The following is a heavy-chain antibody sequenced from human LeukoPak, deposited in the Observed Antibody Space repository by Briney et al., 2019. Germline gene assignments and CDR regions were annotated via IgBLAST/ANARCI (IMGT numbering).Heavy chain of an antibody. Sequence: PGGSLRLSCAASGFTFSSYGMHWVRQAPGKGLEWVAVISYDGSNKYYADSVKGRFTISRDNSKNTLSLQMNSLRAEDTAIYYCARTGFSYGSLVGATFGFDYWGQGTLVTVSS. CDR3: ARTGFSYGSLVGATFGFDY. J-gene: IGHJ4*02. CDR1: GFTFSSYG. D-gene: IGHD1-26*01. V-gene: IGHV3-30*03. CDR2: ISYDGSNK.